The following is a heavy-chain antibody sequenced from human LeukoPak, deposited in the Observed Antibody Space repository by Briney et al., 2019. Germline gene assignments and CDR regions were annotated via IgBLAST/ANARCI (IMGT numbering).Heavy chain of an antibody. D-gene: IGHD3-9*01. J-gene: IGHJ4*02. CDR2: ISAYNGNT. V-gene: IGHV1-18*01. CDR3: ARIRLLRYFDWLLPDQYYFDY. Sequence: GASVKVSCKASGYTFTSYGISWVRQPPGQGLEWMGWISAYNGNTNYAQKLQGRVTMPTDTSTSTAYMELRSLRSDDTAVYYCARIRLLRYFDWLLPDQYYFDYWGQGTLVTVSS. CDR1: GYTFTSYG.